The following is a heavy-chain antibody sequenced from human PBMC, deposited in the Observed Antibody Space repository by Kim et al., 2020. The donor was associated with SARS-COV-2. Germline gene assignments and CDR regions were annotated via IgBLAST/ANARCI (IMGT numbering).Heavy chain of an antibody. CDR1: GGSINTPGYY. Sequence: SETLSLTCTVSGGSINTPGYYWSWIRQHPGKGLEWIGYLYYTGSTYYNPSLKSRVTMSVDSSKNQFSLKLSSLTAADTAMYYCARVFRGYCDYCCQGTL. V-gene: IGHV4-31*03. J-gene: IGHJ4*02. CDR2: LYYTGST. CDR3: ARVFRGYCDY.